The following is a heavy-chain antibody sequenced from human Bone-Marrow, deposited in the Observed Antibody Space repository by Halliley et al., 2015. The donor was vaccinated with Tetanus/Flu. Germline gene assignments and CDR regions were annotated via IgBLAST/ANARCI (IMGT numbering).Heavy chain of an antibody. CDR3: ARDLAGNRDH. Sequence: SLRLSCAASGFSFSSYWMHWVRQVSGKGLVWISRIDNDGSITDYADSVKGRFTISRDNAKNMLFLQMNSLRADDSAVYYCARDLAGNRDHWGPGNLVPVSS. D-gene: IGHD6-19*01. CDR1: GFSFSSYW. CDR2: IDNDGSIT. V-gene: IGHV3-74*01. J-gene: IGHJ4*02.